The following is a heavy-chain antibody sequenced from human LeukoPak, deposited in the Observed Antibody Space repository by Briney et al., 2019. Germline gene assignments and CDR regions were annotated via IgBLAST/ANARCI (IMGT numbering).Heavy chain of an antibody. J-gene: IGHJ5*02. CDR2: IIPILGIA. V-gene: IGHV1-69*02. CDR3: ARGTSSTPHYDILTGPRGWFDP. Sequence: SVKVSCKASGRTFSSYTISWVRQAPGQGHDWKGRIIPILGIANYAQKFQGRVTITADKSTSTAYMELSSLRSEDTAVYYCARGTSSTPHYDILTGPRGWFDPWGQGTLVTVSS. CDR1: GRTFSSYT. D-gene: IGHD3-9*01.